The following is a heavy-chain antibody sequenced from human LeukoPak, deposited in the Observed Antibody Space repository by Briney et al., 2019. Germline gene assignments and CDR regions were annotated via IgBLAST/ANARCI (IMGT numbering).Heavy chain of an antibody. J-gene: IGHJ6*02. V-gene: IGHV4-39*07. Sequence: SETLSLTCTASGGYISSSSYYWGWRRQPPGKGLEWVGSIYYSGSTYYNPSLKSRATISVDTSKNQFSLKLSSVTAADTAVYYCARISAARDFYYGMDVWGQGTTVTVSS. CDR1: GGYISSSSYY. D-gene: IGHD6-13*01. CDR2: IYYSGST. CDR3: ARISAARDFYYGMDV.